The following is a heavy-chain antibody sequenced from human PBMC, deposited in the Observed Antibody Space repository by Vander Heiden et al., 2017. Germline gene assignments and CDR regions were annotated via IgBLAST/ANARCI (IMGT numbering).Heavy chain of an antibody. CDR1: GFTFSSYG. CDR3: ARDLGGMDV. D-gene: IGHD3-16*01. V-gene: IGHV3-33*01. Sequence: VQLVESGGGVVQPGRSLRLSCAASGFTFSSYGMHWVRQAPGKGLEWVAIIWYDGSNKYYADSVKGRFTISRDNSKNMLYLQMNSLRAEDTAVYYCARDLGGMDVWGQGTTVTVSS. J-gene: IGHJ6*02. CDR2: IWYDGSNK.